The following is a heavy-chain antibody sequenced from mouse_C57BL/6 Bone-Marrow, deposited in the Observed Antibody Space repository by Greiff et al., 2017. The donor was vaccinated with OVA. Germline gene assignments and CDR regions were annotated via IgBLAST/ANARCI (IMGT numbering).Heavy chain of an antibody. CDR3: VRRDYSTWFAY. Sequence: EVKLVESGGGLVKPGGSLKLSCAASGFTFSDSGMHWVRQAPEKGLEWVAYISSGSSTIHYADTVKGRFTLSSDNAKNTLFLRMTSLMSEDAAMYYCVRRDYSTWFAYWGHGTLVTVSA. CDR2: ISSGSSTI. CDR1: GFTFSDSG. D-gene: IGHD2-5*01. V-gene: IGHV5-17*01. J-gene: IGHJ3*01.